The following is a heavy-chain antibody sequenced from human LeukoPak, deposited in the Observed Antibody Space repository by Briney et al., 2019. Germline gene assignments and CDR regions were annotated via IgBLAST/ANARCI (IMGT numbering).Heavy chain of an antibody. D-gene: IGHD5-12*01. J-gene: IGHJ4*02. CDR3: AREYSGYPHHVDY. CDR1: GYTFTGYY. V-gene: IGHV1-2*06. Sequence: GASVKVSCKASGYTFTGYYMHWVRQAPGQGLEWMGRINPNSGGTNYAQKFQGRVTMTRDTSMSTAYMELSRLRSDDTAVYYCAREYSGYPHHVDYWGQGTLVTVSS. CDR2: INPNSGGT.